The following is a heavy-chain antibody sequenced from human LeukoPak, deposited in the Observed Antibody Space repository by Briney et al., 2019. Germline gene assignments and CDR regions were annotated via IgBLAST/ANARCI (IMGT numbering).Heavy chain of an antibody. CDR1: GGSINTQY. V-gene: IGHV4-4*07. CDR3: ARDLIHGSGTYFNPLGY. Sequence: PSETLPLTCTVSGGSINTQYWSWIRQPAGKGLEWIGRIYSSGSTNYNTSLMTRLTMSVDTSKNQISLNLHSVTAADTAVYYCARDLIHGSGTYFNPLGYWGLGILVTVSS. J-gene: IGHJ4*02. D-gene: IGHD3-10*01. CDR2: IYSSGST.